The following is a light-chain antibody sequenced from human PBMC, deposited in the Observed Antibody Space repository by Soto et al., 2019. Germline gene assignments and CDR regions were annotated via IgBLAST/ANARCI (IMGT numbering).Light chain of an antibody. CDR3: QQYNSFST. J-gene: IGKJ1*01. V-gene: IGKV1-5*03. Sequence: DIQMTQSPSTLSASVGDRVTITCRASQSISSWLAWYQQKPGKAPKLLLIKASSLESGVESRFSGSGAGKEFSLTISSLHPDDFATYYCQQYNSFSTFGQGTKLEIK. CDR1: QSISSW. CDR2: KAS.